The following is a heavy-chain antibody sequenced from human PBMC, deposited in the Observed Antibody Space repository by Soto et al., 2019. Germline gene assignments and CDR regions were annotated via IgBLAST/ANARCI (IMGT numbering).Heavy chain of an antibody. CDR1: GYTFTSYA. D-gene: IGHD3-22*01. Sequence: ASVKVSCKASGYTFTSYAMHWVRQAPGQRLEWMGWTNAGNGNTKYSQKFQGRVTITRDTSASTAYMELSSLRSEDTAVYYCARASGRRNYYDSSGYYYWGQGTLVTVS. CDR2: TNAGNGNT. CDR3: ARASGRRNYYDSSGYYY. V-gene: IGHV1-3*01. J-gene: IGHJ4*02.